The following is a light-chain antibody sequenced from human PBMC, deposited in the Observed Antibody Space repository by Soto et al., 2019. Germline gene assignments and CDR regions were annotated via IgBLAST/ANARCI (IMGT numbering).Light chain of an antibody. CDR2: VAF. CDR3: QQYGGSPRT. CDR1: RSLDSGP. V-gene: IGKV3-20*01. Sequence: EIVLTQSPGTLSLSPGASATLSRRASRSLDSGPLAWYRQRVGRAPRLLSHVAFMRATGMPDRFSGSGSGTDFTLTIARLEPEDFAVYYCQQYGGSPRTFGQGTRLQIK. J-gene: IGKJ5*01.